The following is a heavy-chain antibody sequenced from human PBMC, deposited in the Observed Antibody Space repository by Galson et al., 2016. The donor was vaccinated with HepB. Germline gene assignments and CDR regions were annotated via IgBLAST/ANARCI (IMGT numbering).Heavy chain of an antibody. CDR3: TTSHSGSHLDAFDV. J-gene: IGHJ3*01. CDR1: GYNFPTYW. V-gene: IGHV5-51*01. D-gene: IGHD1-26*01. Sequence: QSGAEVTKPGESLKISCKGSGYNFPTYWIGWVRQMPGKGLEWMGIIYPGDSHTRYSPSFQGHVAISADKSIGTAYLQWSSLEASDTAMYYCTTSHSGSHLDAFDVWGRGTPVTVSP. CDR2: IYPGDSHT.